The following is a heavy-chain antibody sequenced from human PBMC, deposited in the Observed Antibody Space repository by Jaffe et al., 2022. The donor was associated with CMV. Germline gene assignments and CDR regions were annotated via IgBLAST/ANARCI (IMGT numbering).Heavy chain of an antibody. CDR1: GGSFSGYY. Sequence: QVQLQQWGAGLLKPSETLSLTCAVYGGSFSGYYWSWIRQPPGKGLEWIGEINHSGSTNYNPSLKSRVTISVDTSKNQFSLKLSSVTAADTAVYYCAVDYGDSLGGGYWGQGTLVTVSS. D-gene: IGHD4-17*01. J-gene: IGHJ4*02. V-gene: IGHV4-34*01. CDR3: AVDYGDSLGGGY. CDR2: INHSGST.